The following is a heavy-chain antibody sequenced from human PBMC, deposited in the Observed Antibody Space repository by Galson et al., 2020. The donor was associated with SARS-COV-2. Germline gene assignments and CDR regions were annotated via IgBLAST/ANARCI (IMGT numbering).Heavy chain of an antibody. J-gene: IGHJ4*02. CDR3: ARGHWGRNY. D-gene: IGHD7-27*01. Sequence: GESLKISCVGSGFTFSIHWMSWVRHAPGKGLEWVADIKPDGSDKYYVDSVKGRFTIARDNAKNSVYLQMNSLRAEDTAMYYCARGHWGRNYWGQGTLVTVSS. V-gene: IGHV3-7*04. CDR1: GFTFSIHW. CDR2: IKPDGSDK.